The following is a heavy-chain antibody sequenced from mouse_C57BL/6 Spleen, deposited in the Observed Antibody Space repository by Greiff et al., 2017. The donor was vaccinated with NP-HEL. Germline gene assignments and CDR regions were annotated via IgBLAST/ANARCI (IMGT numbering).Heavy chain of an antibody. Sequence: VQLQQPGAELVKPGASVKLSCKASGYTFTSYWMHWVKQRPGQGLEWIGMIHPNSGRTNYNEKFKSKATLTVDKSSSTAYMQLSSLTSEDSAVYYCARDKENWEGFADWGQGTLVTVSA. CDR2: IHPNSGRT. CDR1: GYTFTSYW. V-gene: IGHV1-64*01. D-gene: IGHD4-1*01. J-gene: IGHJ3*01. CDR3: ARDKENWEGFAD.